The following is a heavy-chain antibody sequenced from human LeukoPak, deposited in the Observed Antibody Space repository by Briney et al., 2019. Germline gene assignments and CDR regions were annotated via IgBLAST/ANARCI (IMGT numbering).Heavy chain of an antibody. CDR1: GYSISSGYY. Sequence: SETLSLTCTVSGYSISSGYYWGWIRQPPGKGLEWIGSIYHSGSTYYNPSLKSRVTISVVTSKDQFSLKLSSVTAADTAVYYCASPTQQWLSSGWYFDLWGRGTLVTVSS. V-gene: IGHV4-38-2*02. J-gene: IGHJ2*01. CDR3: ASPTQQWLSSGWYFDL. CDR2: IYHSGST. D-gene: IGHD6-19*01.